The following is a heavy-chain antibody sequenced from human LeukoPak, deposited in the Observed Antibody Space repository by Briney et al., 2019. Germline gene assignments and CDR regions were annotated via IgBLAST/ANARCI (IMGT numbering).Heavy chain of an antibody. CDR1: GFTFDDYA. D-gene: IGHD6-13*01. Sequence: GGSLRLSCAASGFTFDDYAMHWVRQAPGKGLEWVANIKQDGSEKYYVDSVKGRFTISRDNAKNSLYLQMNSLRAEDAAVYYCARDWEGSSWSGLYHYYGMDVWGQGTTVTVSS. V-gene: IGHV3-7*01. CDR3: ARDWEGSSWSGLYHYYGMDV. CDR2: IKQDGSEK. J-gene: IGHJ6*02.